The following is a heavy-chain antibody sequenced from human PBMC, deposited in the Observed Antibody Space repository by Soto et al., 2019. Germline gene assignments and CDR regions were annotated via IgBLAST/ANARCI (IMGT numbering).Heavy chain of an antibody. V-gene: IGHV1-46*03. Sequence: ASVKVSCKASGYTFTSYYMHWVRQAPGQGLEWKGIINPSGGSTSYAQKFQGRVTMTRDTSTSTVYMELSCLRSEDTAVYYCARDTTGYSYGFEDDYWGQGTLVTVSS. J-gene: IGHJ4*02. D-gene: IGHD5-18*01. CDR3: ARDTTGYSYGFEDDY. CDR2: INPSGGST. CDR1: GYTFTSYY.